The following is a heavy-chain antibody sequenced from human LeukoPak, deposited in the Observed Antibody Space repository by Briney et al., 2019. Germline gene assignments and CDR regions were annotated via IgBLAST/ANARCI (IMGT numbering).Heavy chain of an antibody. CDR1: GFTVSGNY. CDR3: ASIGYQDY. D-gene: IGHD2-2*01. Sequence: PGGSLRLSCAVSGFTVSGNYMNWVRQAPGKGLVWVSRINTDGSSTSYADSVKGRFTISRDNAKNTLYLQMNSLRAEDTAVYYCASIGYQDYWGQGTLVTVSS. CDR2: INTDGSST. J-gene: IGHJ4*02. V-gene: IGHV3-74*01.